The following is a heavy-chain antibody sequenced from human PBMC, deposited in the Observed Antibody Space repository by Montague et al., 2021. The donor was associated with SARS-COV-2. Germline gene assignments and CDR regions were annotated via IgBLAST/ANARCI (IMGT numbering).Heavy chain of an antibody. D-gene: IGHD3-10*01. J-gene: IGHJ3*02. CDR3: ARPLVRGVPEAFDI. CDR1: GGSITRNYY. V-gene: IGHV4-39*01. Sequence: SETLSLTCTVSGGSITRNYYWGWIRQPPGKGLEWVGNIYYSGTTXXNPSLESRVTISVDASKNQFSLNLTSVTAADTAVYYCARPLVRGVPEAFDIWGQGALVIVSS. CDR2: IYYSGTT.